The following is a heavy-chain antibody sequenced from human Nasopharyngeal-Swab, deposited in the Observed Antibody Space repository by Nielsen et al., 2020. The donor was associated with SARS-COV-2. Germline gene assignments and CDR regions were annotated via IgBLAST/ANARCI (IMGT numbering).Heavy chain of an antibody. D-gene: IGHD3-22*01. J-gene: IGHJ5*02. CDR3: ARDDYDSSGYRWFDP. Sequence: GGSLRLSCAASGFTFSDYYMSWIRQAPGKGLEWVSYISSSGSTIYYADSVKGRFTISGDNAKNSLYLQMNSLRAEDTAVYYCARDDYDSSGYRWFDPWGQGTLVTVSS. CDR1: GFTFSDYY. V-gene: IGHV3-11*04. CDR2: ISSSGSTI.